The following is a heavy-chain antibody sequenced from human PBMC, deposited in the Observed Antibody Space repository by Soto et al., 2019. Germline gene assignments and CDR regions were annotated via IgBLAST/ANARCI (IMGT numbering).Heavy chain of an antibody. Sequence: SETLSLTCAVYGGSFSGYYWSWIRQPPGKGLEWIGEINHSGSTNYNPSLKSRVTISVDTSKNQFSLKLSSVTAADTAVYYCARGAITLGGVIAPKHFDYWGQGTLVTVSS. CDR2: INHSGST. V-gene: IGHV4-34*01. D-gene: IGHD3-16*02. CDR3: ARGAITLGGVIAPKHFDY. CDR1: GGSFSGYY. J-gene: IGHJ4*02.